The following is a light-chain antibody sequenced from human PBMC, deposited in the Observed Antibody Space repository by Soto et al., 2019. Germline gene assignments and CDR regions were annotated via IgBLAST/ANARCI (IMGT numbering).Light chain of an antibody. CDR1: LSDIGDSNF. J-gene: IGLJ1*01. CDR2: EVN. V-gene: IGLV2-14*01. Sequence: QSALTQPASLSGSPGQSVTISCTGPLSDIGDSNFISWYQHSPGKAPRLLIYEVNNRPSGVSKRFSGSKAGNTASLTISGLLDDDEADYFCASFRSGTPLVFGSGTKVTVL. CDR3: ASFRSGTPLV.